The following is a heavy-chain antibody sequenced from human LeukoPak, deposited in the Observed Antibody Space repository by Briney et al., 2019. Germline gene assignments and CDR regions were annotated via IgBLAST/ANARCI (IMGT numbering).Heavy chain of an antibody. CDR1: GYTFTSYG. J-gene: IGHJ4*02. V-gene: IGHV1-18*01. Sequence: ASVKVSCKASGYTFTSYGISWVRQAPGQGLEWMGWISAYNGNTNYAQKLQGRVTMTTDTSTSTAYMELRSLRSDDTAVYYCARDPSHHYYGSGSSYYFDYWGQGTLVTVSS. CDR3: ARDPSHHYYGSGSSYYFDY. D-gene: IGHD3-10*01. CDR2: ISAYNGNT.